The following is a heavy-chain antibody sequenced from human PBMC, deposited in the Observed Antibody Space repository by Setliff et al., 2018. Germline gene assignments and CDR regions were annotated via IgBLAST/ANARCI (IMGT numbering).Heavy chain of an antibody. CDR1: GFTFNDYA. D-gene: IGHD2-8*01. Sequence: SCAASGFTFNDYALSWVRQAPGKGLEWVSTISGSAGSIHLEDSVKGRFTISRDNSKNTLFLQMSSLRAADTAVYYCVKGTNVVMVYTGFDHWGQGTLVTVSS. J-gene: IGHJ4*01. CDR2: ISGSAGSI. CDR3: VKGTNVVMVYTGFDH. V-gene: IGHV3-23*01.